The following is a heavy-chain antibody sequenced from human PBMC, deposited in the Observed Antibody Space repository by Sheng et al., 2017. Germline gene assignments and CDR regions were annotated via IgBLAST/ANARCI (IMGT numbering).Heavy chain of an antibody. Sequence: EVQLAESGGSVVQPGGSLRLSCAASGFTFDDYAMHWVRQVPGKGLEWVSLISWDGSETYYGDSVKGRFTISRDNRKSSLFLQMNSLRPEDTAVYYCVKDLRTHFYGMDVWGQGTTVTVSS. J-gene: IGHJ6*02. CDR1: GFTFDDYA. CDR2: ISWDGSET. V-gene: IGHV3-43D*04. CDR3: VKDLRTHFYGMDV.